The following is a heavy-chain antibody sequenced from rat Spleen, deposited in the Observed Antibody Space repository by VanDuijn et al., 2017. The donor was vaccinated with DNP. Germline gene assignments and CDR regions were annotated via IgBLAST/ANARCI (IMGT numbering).Heavy chain of an antibody. J-gene: IGHJ3*01. V-gene: IGHV5-20*01. CDR3: TTRGDGYDNWFAY. D-gene: IGHD1-4*01. CDR1: GFTFSFYG. Sequence: EVQLVESGGGLVQPGRSLKLSCAASGFTFSFYGMAWVRQAPTKGLEWVAYISYDGGITNYGDSVKGRFTISRDNAKSSLYLQMNSLRSEDTAIYYCTTRGDGYDNWFAYWGQGTLVTVSS. CDR2: ISYDGGIT.